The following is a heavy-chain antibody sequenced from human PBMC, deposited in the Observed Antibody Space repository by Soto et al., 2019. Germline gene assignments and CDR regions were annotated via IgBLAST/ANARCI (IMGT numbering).Heavy chain of an antibody. D-gene: IGHD3-16*01. V-gene: IGHV4-59*08. J-gene: IGHJ4*02. CDR2: IYYSGST. Sequence: PSETLSLTCTVSGGSISIYYWSWIRQPPGKGREGIGYIYYSGSTNYNASLKSRVAISVDTSKNQFSLKLSSVTAADTAVYYCPRLYGLRGFDYWGQGTLVTV. CDR3: PRLYGLRGFDY. CDR1: GGSISIYY.